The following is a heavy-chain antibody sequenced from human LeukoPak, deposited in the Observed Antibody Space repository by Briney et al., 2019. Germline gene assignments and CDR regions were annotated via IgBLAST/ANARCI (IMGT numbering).Heavy chain of an antibody. Sequence: GGSLRLSCAASGFTFSSYGMHWVRQAPGKGLEWVAFIRYDGSNKYYADSVKGRFTISRDNSKNTLYLQMNSLRAEVTAVYYCAKDFDDSSGSLDYWGQGTLVTVSS. CDR2: IRYDGSNK. V-gene: IGHV3-30*02. J-gene: IGHJ4*02. CDR1: GFTFSSYG. CDR3: AKDFDDSSGSLDY. D-gene: IGHD3-22*01.